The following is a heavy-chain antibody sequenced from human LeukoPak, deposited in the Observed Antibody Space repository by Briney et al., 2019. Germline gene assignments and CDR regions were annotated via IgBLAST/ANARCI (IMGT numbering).Heavy chain of an antibody. J-gene: IGHJ4*02. D-gene: IGHD6-13*01. CDR2: IIPIFGTA. V-gene: IGHV1-69*05. CDR3: ASSGSSWYETFDY. CDR1: GGTFSSYA. Sequence: SVKVSCKASGGTFSSYAISWVRQAPGQGLEWMGGIIPIFGTANYAQKFQGRVTITTDESTSTAYMELSSLRSEDTAVYYCASSGSSWYETFDYWGQGTLVTVSS.